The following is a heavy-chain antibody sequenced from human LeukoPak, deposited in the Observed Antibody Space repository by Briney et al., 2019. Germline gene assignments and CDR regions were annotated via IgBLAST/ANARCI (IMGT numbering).Heavy chain of an antibody. V-gene: IGHV4-30-4*01. CDR2: IYYSGST. CDR3: ARGRMVRGVIIWFDP. Sequence: SETLSLTCTVSGGSISSGDYYWSWIRQPPGKGLEWIGYIYYSGSTYYNPSLKSRVTISADTSKNQFPLKLSSVTAADTAVYYCARGRMVRGVIIWFDPWGQGTLVTVSS. J-gene: IGHJ5*02. D-gene: IGHD3-10*01. CDR1: GGSISSGDYY.